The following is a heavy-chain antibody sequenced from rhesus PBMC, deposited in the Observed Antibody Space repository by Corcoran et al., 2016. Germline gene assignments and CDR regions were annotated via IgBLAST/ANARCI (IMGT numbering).Heavy chain of an antibody. J-gene: IGHJ6*01. V-gene: IGHV5S1*01. CDR1: GYSFPSSW. CDR3: AKGAGTIGPYGLDS. CDR2: IYPGDPDT. D-gene: IGHD1-1*01. Sequence: EVKLVQSGAEVKRPVESLRISCTTSGYSFPSSWISRVCRMPGKGLELMGSIYPGDPDTRYNPSFQGHVTISADKSISTTYLQWSSLKASDTATYYCAKGAGTIGPYGLDSWGQGVVVTVSS.